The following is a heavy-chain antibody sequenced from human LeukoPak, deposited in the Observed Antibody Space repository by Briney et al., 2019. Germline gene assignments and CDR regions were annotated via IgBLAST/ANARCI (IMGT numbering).Heavy chain of an antibody. J-gene: IGHJ4*02. V-gene: IGHV3-23*01. Sequence: GRSLRLSCAASGFTFSNYAMSWVRQAPGKGLEWVSSISNSGGSTYHADSVKGRFTISRDNSRNTLYLQMSSLRAEDTAVYYCAKYHGGTYSSGPVYFDYWGQGTLVTVSS. CDR1: GFTFSNYA. D-gene: IGHD6-19*01. CDR3: AKYHGGTYSSGPVYFDY. CDR2: ISNSGGST.